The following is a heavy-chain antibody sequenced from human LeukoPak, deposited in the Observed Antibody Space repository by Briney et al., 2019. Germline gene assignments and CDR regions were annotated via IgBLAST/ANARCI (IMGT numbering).Heavy chain of an antibody. Sequence: GGSLRLSCAASGFTFSDYYMSWIRQAPGKGLEWVSYISSSGSTIYYADSVKGRFTISRDNAKNSLYLQMNSLRAEDTAVYYCARVPRPDIAVAASGYYGMDVWGQGTTVTVSS. D-gene: IGHD6-19*01. V-gene: IGHV3-11*01. CDR3: ARVPRPDIAVAASGYYGMDV. J-gene: IGHJ6*02. CDR1: GFTFSDYY. CDR2: ISSSGSTI.